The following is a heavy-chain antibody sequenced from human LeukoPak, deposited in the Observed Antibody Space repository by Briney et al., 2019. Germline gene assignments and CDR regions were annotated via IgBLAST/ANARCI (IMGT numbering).Heavy chain of an antibody. Sequence: GGSLRLSCAASGLTFSHYWMSWVRQAPGKGLEWVANIKQDGSEKNYVDSVKGRFTISRDNAKNSLYLQMNILRAEDTAVYYCARDLYASGSHDYWGQGTLVTVSS. CDR2: IKQDGSEK. CDR3: ARDLYASGSHDY. D-gene: IGHD3-10*01. J-gene: IGHJ4*02. CDR1: GLTFSHYW. V-gene: IGHV3-7*04.